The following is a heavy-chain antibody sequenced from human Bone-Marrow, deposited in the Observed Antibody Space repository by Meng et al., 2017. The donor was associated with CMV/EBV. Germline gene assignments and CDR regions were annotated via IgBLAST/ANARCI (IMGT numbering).Heavy chain of an antibody. CDR2: IYYSGST. J-gene: IGHJ5*02. CDR1: GASISTSSYY. D-gene: IGHD2-2*01. Sequence: SETLSLTCTVSGASISTSSYYWGWIRQPPGKGLEWIGSIYYSGSTYYNPSLKSRVTISVDTSKNQFSLKLTSVTAADTAVYYCARVWGYCSSTSCYLSRYDPWGQGTLVTVSS. V-gene: IGHV4-39*07. CDR3: ARVWGYCSSTSCYLSRYDP.